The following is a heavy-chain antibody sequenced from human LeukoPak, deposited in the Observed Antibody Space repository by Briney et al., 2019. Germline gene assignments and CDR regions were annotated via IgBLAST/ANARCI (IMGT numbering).Heavy chain of an antibody. V-gene: IGHV3-21*04. CDR2: ISSSSSYI. CDR3: VACSGASCYGDRFDP. D-gene: IGHD2-2*01. J-gene: IGHJ5*02. Sequence: GGSLRLSCAASGFTFSSYSMNWVRQAPVKGPEWVSSISSSSSYIYYADSVKGRFTVSRDNSKNTLFLQMNTLRAEDTALYYCVACSGASCYGDRFDPWGQGTLVTVSS. CDR1: GFTFSSYS.